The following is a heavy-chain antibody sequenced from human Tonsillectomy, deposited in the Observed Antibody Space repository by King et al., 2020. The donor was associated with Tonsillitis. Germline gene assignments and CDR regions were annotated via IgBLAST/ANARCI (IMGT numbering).Heavy chain of an antibody. CDR2: IKSKTDGGTT. CDR3: TTDSQDYYDSSGYYYYYYMDV. CDR1: GFTFSNAW. D-gene: IGHD3-22*01. V-gene: IGHV3-15*01. Sequence: QLVQSGGGLVKPGGSLRLSCAASGFTFSNAWMSWVRQAPGKGLEWVGRIKSKTDGGTTDYAAPVKGRFTISRDDSKNTRYLQMNSLKTEDTAVYYCTTDSQDYYDSSGYYYYYYMDVWGKGTTVTVSS. J-gene: IGHJ6*03.